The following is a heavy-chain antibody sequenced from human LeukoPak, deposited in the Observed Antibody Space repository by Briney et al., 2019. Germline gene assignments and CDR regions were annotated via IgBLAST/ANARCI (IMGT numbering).Heavy chain of an antibody. J-gene: IGHJ4*02. V-gene: IGHV3-23*01. CDR3: AKGGYDSSGYYCQH. D-gene: IGHD3-22*01. Sequence: QAGGSLRLSCAASGFTFSSYVMSWVRQAPGKGLEWVSGLSGSGARTYYADSVKGRFTISRDYSKNTLYLQMNSLRAEDTAVYYCAKGGYDSSGYYCQHWGQGTLVTVSS. CDR2: LSGSGART. CDR1: GFTFSSYV.